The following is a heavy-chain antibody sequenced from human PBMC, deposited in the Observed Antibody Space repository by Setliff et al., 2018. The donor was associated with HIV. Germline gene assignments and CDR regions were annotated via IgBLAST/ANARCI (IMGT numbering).Heavy chain of an antibody. J-gene: IGHJ6*02. V-gene: IGHV1-8*02. Sequence: ASVQVSCKASGYTFTSYDINWVRQATGQGLEWMGWMNPNSGNTGYAQKFQGRVAMTRNTSISTAYMELSSLGSEDTAVYYCARLGSGWSDSYYYAMDVWGQGTTVTVSS. D-gene: IGHD6-19*01. CDR1: GYTFTSYD. CDR3: ARLGSGWSDSYYYAMDV. CDR2: MNPNSGNT.